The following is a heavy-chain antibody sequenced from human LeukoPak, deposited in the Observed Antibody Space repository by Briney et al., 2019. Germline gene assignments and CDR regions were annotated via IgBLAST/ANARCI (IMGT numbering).Heavy chain of an antibody. CDR2: ISAYNGDT. Sequence: GASVKVSGKASGYNFINYGIGWVRQAPGQGLEWMGWISAYNGDTNYVQKFQGRVTMTTDTSTSTAYMELRSLRSDDTAVYYCARSRGGDAWDALDIWGQGTMVTVSS. CDR1: GYNFINYG. D-gene: IGHD2-21*02. V-gene: IGHV1-18*01. CDR3: ARSRGGDAWDALDI. J-gene: IGHJ3*02.